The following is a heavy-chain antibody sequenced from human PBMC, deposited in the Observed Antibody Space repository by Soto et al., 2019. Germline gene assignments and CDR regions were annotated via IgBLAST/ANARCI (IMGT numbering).Heavy chain of an antibody. Sequence: QPGGSLRLSCVASGFTFSSSEMNWVRLAPGKGLEWVAVIWYDGSNKYYADSVKGRFTISRDNSKNTLYLQMNSLRAEDTAVYYCARDGNYGDYGFDYWGQGTLVTVSS. V-gene: IGHV3-33*08. D-gene: IGHD4-17*01. CDR1: GFTFSSSE. CDR3: ARDGNYGDYGFDY. CDR2: IWYDGSNK. J-gene: IGHJ4*02.